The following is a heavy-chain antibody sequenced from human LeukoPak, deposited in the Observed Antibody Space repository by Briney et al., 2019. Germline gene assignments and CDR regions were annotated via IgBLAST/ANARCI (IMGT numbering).Heavy chain of an antibody. CDR2: IKNDGSIT. CDR3: TKSDWFDP. V-gene: IGHV3-74*01. J-gene: IGHJ5*02. Sequence: AGALRLSCAASGFIFSSHWMHWVRQTPGKGLVWLSRIKNDGSITSYADSVKGRFTSSRDNAKNTLYLQMNSLRVEDTAMYYYTKSDWFDPWGQGTLVTVSS. CDR1: GFIFSSHW. D-gene: IGHD3-3*01.